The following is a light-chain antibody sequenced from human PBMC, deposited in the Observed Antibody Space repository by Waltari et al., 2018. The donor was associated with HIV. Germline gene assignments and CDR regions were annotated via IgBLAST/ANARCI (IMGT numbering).Light chain of an antibody. J-gene: IGLJ1*01. Sequence: QSALPQPASVSGSPGQSITTSCPGTSSEVGGYNYVSWYQQHPGKAPKLMIYEIRIRPAGISNRFSGAESVNTASLTISGLQSEDEADDYCISYTRNNKVFGNGTKVTVL. V-gene: IGLV2-14*01. CDR3: ISYTRNNKV. CDR2: EIR. CDR1: SSEVGGYNY.